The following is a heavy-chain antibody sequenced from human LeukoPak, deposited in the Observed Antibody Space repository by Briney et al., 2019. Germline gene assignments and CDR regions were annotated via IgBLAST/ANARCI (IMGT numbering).Heavy chain of an antibody. J-gene: IGHJ6*02. CDR3: ARDLPLLRWPYYGMDV. CDR2: ISASGANT. D-gene: IGHD4-23*01. V-gene: IGHV3-23*01. CDR1: GSTFSSYG. Sequence: PGGSLRLSCAASGSTFSSYGMNCVRQAPGKGLEWVSAISASGANTNHADSVKGRFNISRDNSKNSLYLQMNSLRAEDTAVYYCARDLPLLRWPYYGMDVWGQGTTVTVSS.